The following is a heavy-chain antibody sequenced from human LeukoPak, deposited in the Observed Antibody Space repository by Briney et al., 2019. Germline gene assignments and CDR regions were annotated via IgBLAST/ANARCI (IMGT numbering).Heavy chain of an antibody. J-gene: IGHJ4*02. CDR1: RFTFSSYS. D-gene: IGHD2/OR15-2a*01. CDR2: IYHSGST. CDR3: ARSEYYPTFDY. Sequence: PGGSLRLSCAASRFTFSSYSMNWVRQAPGKGLEWIGEIYHSGSTNYNPSLKSRVTISVDKSKNQFSLKLSSVTAADTAVYYCARSEYYPTFDYWGQGTLVTVSS. V-gene: IGHV4-4*02.